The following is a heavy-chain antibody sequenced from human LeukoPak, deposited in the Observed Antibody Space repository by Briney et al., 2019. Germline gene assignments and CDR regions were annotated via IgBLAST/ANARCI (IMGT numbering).Heavy chain of an antibody. CDR2: ISNSGSII. V-gene: IGHV3-48*03. J-gene: IGHJ4*02. CDR1: GFTFSDYE. CDR3: ARGPSVGSGWSPDY. D-gene: IGHD6-19*01. Sequence: GGSLRLSCAASGFTFSDYEMNWVRQAPGKGLEWISYISNSGSIIYYADSVKGRFTISRDNAKNSLFLQMHSLRAEDTAVYYCARGPSVGSGWSPDYWGQGTLVTVSS.